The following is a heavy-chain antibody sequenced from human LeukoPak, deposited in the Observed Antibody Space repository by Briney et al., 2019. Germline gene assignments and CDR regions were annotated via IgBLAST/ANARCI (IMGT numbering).Heavy chain of an antibody. V-gene: IGHV4-39*01. D-gene: IGHD4-23*01. CDR3: ARAFGSHAPGGNSAYFQH. Sequence: SETLSLTCTVSGGSISSSSYYWGWIRQPPGKGLEWIGSIYYSGSTYYNPSLKSRVTISVDTSKNQFSLKLSSVTAADTAVYYCARAFGSHAPGGNSAYFQHWGQGTLVTVSS. J-gene: IGHJ1*01. CDR2: IYYSGST. CDR1: GGSISSSSYY.